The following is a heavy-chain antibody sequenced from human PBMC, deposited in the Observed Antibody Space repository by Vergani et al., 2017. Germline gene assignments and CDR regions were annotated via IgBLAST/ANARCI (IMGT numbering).Heavy chain of an antibody. CDR1: GFTFSSYS. Sequence: EVQLVESGGGLVQPGGSLRFSCAASGFTFSSYSMNWVRQAPGKGLEWVSYISSSSSTIYYADSVKGRFTISRDNAKNSLYLQMNSLRAEDTAVYYRARASRYCSGGSCFDYWGQGTLVTVSS. V-gene: IGHV3-48*04. CDR3: ARASRYCSGGSCFDY. J-gene: IGHJ4*02. CDR2: ISSSSSTI. D-gene: IGHD2-15*01.